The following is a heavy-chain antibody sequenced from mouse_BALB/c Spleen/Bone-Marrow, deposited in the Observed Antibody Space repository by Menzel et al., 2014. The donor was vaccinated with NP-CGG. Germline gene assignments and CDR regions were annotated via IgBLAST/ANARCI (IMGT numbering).Heavy chain of an antibody. CDR2: IDPETDNT. V-gene: IGHV1-15*01. D-gene: IGHD1-1*01. CDR3: TRYGSRGY. J-gene: IGHJ3*02. CDR1: GYTFTDYE. Sequence: QVQLQQSGAELVRPGASVTLSCKASGYTFTDYEMHWVEQTPVHGLEWIGSIDPETDNTVFNQKFKAKATLTADRSSNTASMDLRSLTSEDFAVYYCTRYGSRGYWGQGTLVTVS.